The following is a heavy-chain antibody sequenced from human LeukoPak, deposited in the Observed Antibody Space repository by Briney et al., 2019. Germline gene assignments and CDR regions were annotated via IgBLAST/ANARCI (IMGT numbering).Heavy chain of an antibody. D-gene: IGHD3-22*01. V-gene: IGHV5-51*01. J-gene: IGHJ3*02. Sequence: GEPLKISCKGSGSSFATYWIAWGRQMPGKGLGWIGVLYAVDSDTRYGPSFQGQVSISVDKSTSTAYLQWSSLKASDTAMYYCARANYYATSGWASRLCHFDMWGRGTMVTVSS. CDR1: GSSFATYW. CDR2: LYAVDSDT. CDR3: ARANYYATSGWASRLCHFDM.